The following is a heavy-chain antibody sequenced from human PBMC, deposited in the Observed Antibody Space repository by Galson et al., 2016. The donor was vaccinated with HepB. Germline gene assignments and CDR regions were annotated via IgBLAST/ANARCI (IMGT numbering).Heavy chain of an antibody. D-gene: IGHD1-26*01. CDR3: TRERPGGASANEY. Sequence: SLRLSCAASGFIFGSYWMSWVRQAPGKGLKWVANINQDGSVKYHVDSVKGRFTISRDNAQSSLFLQMNSLRVEDTAVYYCTRERPGGASANEYWGQGTLVTVSS. V-gene: IGHV3-7*01. CDR2: INQDGSVK. J-gene: IGHJ4*02. CDR1: GFIFGSYW.